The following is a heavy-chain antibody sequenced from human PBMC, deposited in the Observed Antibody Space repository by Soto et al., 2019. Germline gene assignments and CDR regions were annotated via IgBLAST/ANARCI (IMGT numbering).Heavy chain of an antibody. CDR2: ISGDGSST. CDR3: ERSLPGNYGAFDL. V-gene: IGHV3-74*01. D-gene: IGHD1-1*01. J-gene: IGHJ3*01. Sequence: EVQLVDSGGGLVQPGGSLRLSCAASEFTFRSYWMHWVRQSPGKGQVWVSRISGDGSSTTYADSVRGRFTISRDNAMNTVYLHMDSMRAEDTAVYYCERSLPGNYGAFDLWGQGTMVSVSS. CDR1: EFTFRSYW.